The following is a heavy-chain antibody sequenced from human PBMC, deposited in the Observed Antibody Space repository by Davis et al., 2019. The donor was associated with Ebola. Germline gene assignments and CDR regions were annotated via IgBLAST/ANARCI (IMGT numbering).Heavy chain of an antibody. D-gene: IGHD1-26*01. CDR2: IYYSGST. CDR3: ARGASEWELHPLGMDV. Sequence: LRLSCTVSGGSISSGGYYWSWIRQHPGKGLEWIGYIYYSGSTYYNPSLKSRVTISVDTSKNQFSLKLSSVTAADTAVYYRARGASEWELHPLGMDVWGQGTTVTVSS. V-gene: IGHV4-31*03. CDR1: GGSISSGGYY. J-gene: IGHJ6*02.